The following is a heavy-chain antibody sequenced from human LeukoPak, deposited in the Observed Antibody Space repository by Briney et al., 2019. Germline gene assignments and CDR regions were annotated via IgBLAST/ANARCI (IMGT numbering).Heavy chain of an antibody. CDR1: GFTFSSYA. V-gene: IGHV3-23*01. D-gene: IGHD5-24*01. CDR3: AKDGKQLGTFDY. J-gene: IGHJ4*02. Sequence: GGSVRLSCAVSGFTFSSYAMSWVRQAPGKGLVCVSAISGSGSSTFCADSVKDRFTISRDNSKNTLYLQMNSLRAEDTAVYYCAKDGKQLGTFDYWGQGTLVTVPS. CDR2: ISGSGSST.